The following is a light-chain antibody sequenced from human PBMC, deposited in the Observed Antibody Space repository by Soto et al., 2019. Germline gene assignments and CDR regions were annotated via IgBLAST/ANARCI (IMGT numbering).Light chain of an antibody. Sequence: EIVMTQSPATLSVSPGERATLSCKASQSVSIDVAWYQQTPGQAPRLLIYAASSLQTGVPSRFSGSGSGTEFTLTINSLQPEDFATYFCLQYNNYPLTFGQGTRLEIK. CDR1: QSVSID. V-gene: IGKV3-15*01. CDR3: LQYNNYPLT. J-gene: IGKJ5*01. CDR2: AAS.